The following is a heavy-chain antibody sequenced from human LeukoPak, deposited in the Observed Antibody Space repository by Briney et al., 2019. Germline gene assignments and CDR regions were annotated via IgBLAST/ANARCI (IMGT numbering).Heavy chain of an antibody. J-gene: IGHJ6*04. CDR2: ISYDGSNK. CDR3: ARDIYGSGSYYNFLVPIYYYGMDV. V-gene: IGHV3-30*04. D-gene: IGHD3-10*01. Sequence: GGSLRLSCAASGFTFSSYAMHWVRQAPGEGLEWVAVISYDGSNKYYADSVKGRFTISRDNSKNTLYLQMNSLRAEDTAVYYCARDIYGSGSYYNFLVPIYYYGMDVWGKGTTVTVSS. CDR1: GFTFSSYA.